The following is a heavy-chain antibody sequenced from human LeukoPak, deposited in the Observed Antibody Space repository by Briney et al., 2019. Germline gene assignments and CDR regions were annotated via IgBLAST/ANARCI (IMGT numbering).Heavy chain of an antibody. CDR1: GFTFSSYS. J-gene: IGHJ3*02. CDR3: ARFLQDGYNCFDI. Sequence: GGSLRLSCVASGFTFSSYSMNWVRQAPGKGLEWISYIRSSGSAIYYADSVKGRFTISRDNAKNSLYLQMNSLRAEDTAVYYCARFLQDGYNCFDIWGQGTMVTVSS. CDR2: IRSSGSAI. V-gene: IGHV3-48*01. D-gene: IGHD5-24*01.